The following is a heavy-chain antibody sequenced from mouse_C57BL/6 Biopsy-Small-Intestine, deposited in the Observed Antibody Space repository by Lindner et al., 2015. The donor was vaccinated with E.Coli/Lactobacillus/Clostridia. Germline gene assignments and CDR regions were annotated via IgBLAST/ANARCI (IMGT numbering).Heavy chain of an antibody. Sequence: VQLQESGAELAKPGASVILSCKASGYTFTSYWIHWIKQRPGLGLEWIGYINPISDYTKYNQKFKDTAALTADKSSTTAYMQLSSLTYEDSAVYYCARDGTWYFDVWGTGTTVTVSS. CDR1: GYTFTSYW. V-gene: IGHV1-7*01. D-gene: IGHD2-1*01. J-gene: IGHJ1*03. CDR3: ARDGTWYFDV. CDR2: INPISDYT.